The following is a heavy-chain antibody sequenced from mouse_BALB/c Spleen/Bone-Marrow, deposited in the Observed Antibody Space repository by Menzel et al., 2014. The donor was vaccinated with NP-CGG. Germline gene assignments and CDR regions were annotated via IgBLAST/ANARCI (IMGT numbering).Heavy chain of an antibody. V-gene: IGHV1-14*01. D-gene: IGHD2-3*01. J-gene: IGHJ4*01. Sequence: VQLKQSGPELVKPGASVKMSCTASGYTFTSYIMHWVKQKPGQGLEWIGYINPYNDGTKYSEKFKGKATLTSDKSSSTAFMELSSLTSEDSAVYYCARRWFPYAMDYWGQGTSATVSS. CDR1: GYTFTSYI. CDR3: ARRWFPYAMDY. CDR2: INPYNDGT.